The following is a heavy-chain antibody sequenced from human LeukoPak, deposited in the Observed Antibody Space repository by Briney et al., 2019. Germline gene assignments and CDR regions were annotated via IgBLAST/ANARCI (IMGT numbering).Heavy chain of an antibody. CDR2: LSGSGDRS. J-gene: IGHJ5*02. D-gene: IGHD6-13*01. V-gene: IGHV3-23*01. CDR3: AKEWRYSSSWYGDWFDP. CDR1: GFTFSNYA. Sequence: GGSLRLSCAASGFTFSNYAMSWVRQAPGKGLEWVSALSGSGDRSYYADSVKGRFSISRDNSKNTLYLQMNSLRAEDTAVYYCAKEWRYSSSWYGDWFDPWGQGTLVTVSS.